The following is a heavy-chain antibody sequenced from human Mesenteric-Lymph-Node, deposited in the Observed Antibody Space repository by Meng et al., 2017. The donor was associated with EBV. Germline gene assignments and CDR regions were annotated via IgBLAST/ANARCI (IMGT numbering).Heavy chain of an antibody. D-gene: IGHD2-15*01. V-gene: IGHV4-30-4*01. J-gene: IGHJ3*02. CDR1: GGSNSSGGYY. CDR2: IYFSGST. Sequence: QVQLLGSGPGLVKPSQTLSLTGAVSGGSNSSGGYYWSWSRHPPGKGLEWIGYIYFSGSTYYNPSLKSRVTISVDTSKNQFSLRLSSVTAADTAVYHCARVKDADDAFDIWGQGTMVTVSS. CDR3: ARVKDADDAFDI.